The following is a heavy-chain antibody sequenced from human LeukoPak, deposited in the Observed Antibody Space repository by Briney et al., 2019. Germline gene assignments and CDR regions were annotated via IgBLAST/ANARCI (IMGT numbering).Heavy chain of an antibody. D-gene: IGHD1-26*01. CDR2: ISGSGGST. V-gene: IGHV3-23*01. CDR3: AREWELLSWFDP. J-gene: IGHJ5*02. CDR1: GFTFSTFS. Sequence: GGSLRLSCAASGFTFSTFSMNWVRQAPGKGLEWVSAISGSGGSTYYADSVKGRFTISRDNSKNTLFLQMNSLRAEDTAVYYCAREWELLSWFDPWGQGTLVTVSS.